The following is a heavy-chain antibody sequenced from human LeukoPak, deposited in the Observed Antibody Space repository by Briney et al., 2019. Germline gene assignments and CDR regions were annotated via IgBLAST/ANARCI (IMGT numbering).Heavy chain of an antibody. J-gene: IGHJ4*02. CDR2: IIGNGGTT. CDR3: AKDEAVAGSDFFDY. CDR1: GFTFRIYA. D-gene: IGHD6-19*01. Sequence: GESLRLSCAASGFTFRIYAMTWVRQAPGKGLEWVSTIIGNGGTTYYADSVKGRVAISRDNSKNTVFLQLNSLRAEDTAVYFCAKDEAVAGSDFFDYWGRGTLVTVSS. V-gene: IGHV3-23*01.